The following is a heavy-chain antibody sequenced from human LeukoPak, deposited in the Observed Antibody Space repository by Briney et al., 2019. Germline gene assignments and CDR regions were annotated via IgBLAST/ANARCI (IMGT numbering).Heavy chain of an antibody. Sequence: ASVKVSCKASGYTFTSYDINWVRQATGQGLEWMGRINPNSGGTNYAQKFQGRVTMTRDTSISTAYMELSRLRSDDTAVYYCAASSYYYDSSGYYVDYWGQGTLVTVSS. CDR3: AASSYYYDSSGYYVDY. J-gene: IGHJ4*02. D-gene: IGHD3-22*01. CDR2: INPNSGGT. CDR1: GYTFTSYD. V-gene: IGHV1-2*06.